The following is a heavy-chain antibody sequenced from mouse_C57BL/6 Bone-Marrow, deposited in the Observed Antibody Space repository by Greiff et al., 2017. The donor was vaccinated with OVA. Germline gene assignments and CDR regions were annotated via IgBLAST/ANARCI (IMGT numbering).Heavy chain of an antibody. D-gene: IGHD4-1*01. CDR1: GYTFTSYW. CDR2: INPSSGYT. Sequence: QVQLQQSGAELAKPGASVKLSCKASGYTFTSYWMHWVKQRPGQGLEWIGYINPSSGYTKYNQKFKDKATSTADKSSSTAYMQLSSLTYEDSAVYYCARSGLGLFDYWGQGTTLTVSS. V-gene: IGHV1-7*01. CDR3: ARSGLGLFDY. J-gene: IGHJ2*01.